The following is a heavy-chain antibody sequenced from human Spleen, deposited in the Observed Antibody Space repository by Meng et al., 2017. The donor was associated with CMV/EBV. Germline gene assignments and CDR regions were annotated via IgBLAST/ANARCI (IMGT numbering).Heavy chain of an antibody. CDR1: GFSFSDYS. D-gene: IGHD3-16*01. J-gene: IGHJ4*02. CDR3: ARETSSGGVDY. CDR2: VSSPVSSTV. V-gene: IGHV3-48*01. Sequence: GGSLRLSCIASGFSFSDYSMNWVRQVPGKGMEWLAYVSSPVSSTVDYADSVEGRFTISRDNSKNTLFLQMNSLRVDDTAVYYCARETSSGGVDYWGQGTLVTVSS.